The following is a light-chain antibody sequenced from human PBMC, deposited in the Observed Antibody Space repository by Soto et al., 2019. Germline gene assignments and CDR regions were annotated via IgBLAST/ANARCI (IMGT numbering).Light chain of an antibody. CDR3: SSYTSTNTLV. CDR1: SSDVGDYNY. J-gene: IGLJ2*01. Sequence: QSALTQPASVSGSPGQSITISCTGTSSDVGDYNYVSWYQQHPGKAPKLIIYGVSNRPSRISTRFSGSKSGNTASLTISGLQAEDESDYYCSSYTSTNTLVFGGGTKVTV. V-gene: IGLV2-14*01. CDR2: GVS.